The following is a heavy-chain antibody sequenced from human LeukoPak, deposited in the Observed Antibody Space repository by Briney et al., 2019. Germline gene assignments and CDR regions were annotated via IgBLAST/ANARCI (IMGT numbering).Heavy chain of an antibody. V-gene: IGHV3-30*02. CDR1: GFIFSNVD. Sequence: PGGSLRLSCAASGFIFSNVDMHWVRQAPGKGLEWVASVRHDGNNKYYGDSVKGRFTISRDNSKNTLNLQMNSLRAEDTALYYCAKDVILGYCSGGSCYTSEHWGQGTLVTVSS. CDR2: VRHDGNNK. J-gene: IGHJ4*02. CDR3: AKDVILGYCSGGSCYTSEH. D-gene: IGHD2-15*01.